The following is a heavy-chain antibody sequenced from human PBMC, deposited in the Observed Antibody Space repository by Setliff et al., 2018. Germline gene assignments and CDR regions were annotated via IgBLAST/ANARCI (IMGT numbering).Heavy chain of an antibody. CDR1: GFTFSSHW. Sequence: GGSLRLSCAAAGFTFSSHWMHWVRQAPGKRLEWVAVISYDGSNKYYADSVKGRFTISRDNSKNTLYLQMNSLRAEDTAVYYCARDLALVVAATAGYWGQGTLVIVSS. V-gene: IGHV3-30-3*01. CDR3: ARDLALVVAATAGY. CDR2: ISYDGSNK. J-gene: IGHJ4*02. D-gene: IGHD2-15*01.